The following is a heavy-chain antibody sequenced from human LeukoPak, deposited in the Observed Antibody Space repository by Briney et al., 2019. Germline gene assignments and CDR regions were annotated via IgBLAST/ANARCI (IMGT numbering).Heavy chain of an antibody. J-gene: IGHJ4*02. CDR3: AKGRGYSYSRGGYFDY. V-gene: IGHV3-9*03. Sequence: GRSLRLSCAASGFTFDDYAMHWVRQAPGKGLEWVSGISWNSGSIGYADSVKGRFTISRDNAKNSLYLQMNSLRAEDMALYYCAKGRGYSYSRGGYFDYWGQGTLVTVSS. CDR2: ISWNSGSI. CDR1: GFTFDDYA. D-gene: IGHD5-18*01.